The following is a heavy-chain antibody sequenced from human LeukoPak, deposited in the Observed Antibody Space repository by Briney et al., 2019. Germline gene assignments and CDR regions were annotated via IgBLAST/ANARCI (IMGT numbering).Heavy chain of an antibody. Sequence: GGSLRLSCAASGFTFSSYWMHWVRQAPGKGLVWVSRINSDGSSTSYADSVKGRFTISRDDAKNTLYLQMNSLRAEDTAVYYCASASAYQLRLHYYYGMDVWGQGTTVTVSS. D-gene: IGHD2-2*01. J-gene: IGHJ6*02. CDR2: INSDGSST. CDR1: GFTFSSYW. CDR3: ASASAYQLRLHYYYGMDV. V-gene: IGHV3-74*01.